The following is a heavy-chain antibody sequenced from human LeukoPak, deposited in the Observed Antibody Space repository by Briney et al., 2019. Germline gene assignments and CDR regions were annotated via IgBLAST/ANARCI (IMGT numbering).Heavy chain of an antibody. V-gene: IGHV4-59*01. Sequence: SETLSLTCTVSGGSISSYYWSWIRQPPGKGLEWIGYIYYSGSTNYNPSLKSRVTISVDTSKNQFSLKLSSVTAADTAVYYCARLRGVVPAASKRFDPWGQGTLSPSPQ. D-gene: IGHD2-2*01. CDR3: ARLRGVVPAASKRFDP. CDR1: GGSISSYY. CDR2: IYYSGST. J-gene: IGHJ5*02.